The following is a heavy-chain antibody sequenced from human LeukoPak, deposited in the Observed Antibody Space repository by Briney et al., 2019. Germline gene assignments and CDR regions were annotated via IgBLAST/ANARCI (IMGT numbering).Heavy chain of an antibody. V-gene: IGHV1-69*05. J-gene: IGHJ6*03. CDR1: GGTFSSYA. Sequence: GASVMVSCKASGGTFSSYAISWVRQAPGQGLEWMGGIIPIFGTANYAQKFQGRVTITTDESTSTAYMELSSLRSEDTAVYYCARSAYYYYYYMDVWGKGTTVTVSS. CDR3: ARSAYYYYYYMDV. CDR2: IIPIFGTA.